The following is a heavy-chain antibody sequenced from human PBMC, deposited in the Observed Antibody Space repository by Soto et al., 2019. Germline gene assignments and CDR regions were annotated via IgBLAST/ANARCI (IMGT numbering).Heavy chain of an antibody. CDR3: AGGGVRGVITRTRDYYGMDV. Sequence: PGESLKISCKGSGYSFTSYWIGWVRQMPGKGLEWMGIIYPGDSNTRYSPSLQGQVTISVDKSISTAYLQWSGLKASDTAMYYCAGGGVRGVITRTRDYYGMDVWGQGTTVTVSS. CDR1: GYSFTSYW. D-gene: IGHD3-10*01. CDR2: IYPGDSNT. V-gene: IGHV5-51*01. J-gene: IGHJ6*02.